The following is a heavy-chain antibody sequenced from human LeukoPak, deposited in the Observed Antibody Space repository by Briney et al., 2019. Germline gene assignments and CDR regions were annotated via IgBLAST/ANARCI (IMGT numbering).Heavy chain of an antibody. D-gene: IGHD3-10*01. CDR3: AKGWLWFGELLSPSYYYGMDV. V-gene: IGHV3-30*18. J-gene: IGHJ6*04. Sequence: GGSLRLSCAASGLTFSSYGMHWVRQAPGKGLEWVAVISYDGSNKYYADSVKGRFTISRDNSKNTLYLQMSSLRAEDTAVYYCAKGWLWFGELLSPSYYYGMDVWGKGTTVTVSS. CDR1: GLTFSSYG. CDR2: ISYDGSNK.